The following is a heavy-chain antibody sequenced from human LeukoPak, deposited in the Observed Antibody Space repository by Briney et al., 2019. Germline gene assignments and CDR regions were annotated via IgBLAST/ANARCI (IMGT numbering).Heavy chain of an antibody. CDR1: GGSISSYY. V-gene: IGHV4-59*01. CDR3: ARDGSGSYLPYYYYYYGMDV. CDR2: IYYSGST. D-gene: IGHD3-10*01. J-gene: IGHJ6*02. Sequence: PSETLSLTCTVSGGSISSYYWSWIRQPPGKGLEWIGYIYYSGSTNYNPSLKSRVTISVDTSKNQFSLKLSSVTAADTAVYYCARDGSGSYLPYYYYYYGMDVWGQGTTVTVSS.